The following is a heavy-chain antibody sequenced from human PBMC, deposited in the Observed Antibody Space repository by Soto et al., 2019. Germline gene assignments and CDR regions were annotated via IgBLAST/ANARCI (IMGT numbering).Heavy chain of an antibody. V-gene: IGHV4-34*01. CDR1: GGSFSGYY. CDR2: INHSGST. D-gene: IGHD4-17*01. J-gene: IGHJ6*03. Sequence: SETLSLTCAVYGGSFSGYYWSWIRQPPGKGLEWIGEINHSGSTNYNPSLKSRVTISVDTSKNQFSLKLSSVTAADTAVYYCAREPRRLPMDVWGKGTTVTVSS. CDR3: AREPRRLPMDV.